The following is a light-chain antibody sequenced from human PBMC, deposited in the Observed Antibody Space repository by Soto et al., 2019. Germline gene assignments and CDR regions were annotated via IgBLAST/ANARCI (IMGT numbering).Light chain of an antibody. Sequence: DIRMTQSPSSLSASVGDRVTITCRPSQSLSSHLNWLQQNPGEAPTLLIFAASYLQSGVPSRFSGSGSGTDFTLTISSLQPEDFATYYCQQSDTTPYTFGQGTKVDIK. V-gene: IGKV1-39*01. J-gene: IGKJ2*01. CDR2: AAS. CDR3: QQSDTTPYT. CDR1: QSLSSH.